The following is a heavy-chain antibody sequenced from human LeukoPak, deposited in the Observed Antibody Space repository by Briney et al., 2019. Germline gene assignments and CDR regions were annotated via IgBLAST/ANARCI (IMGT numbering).Heavy chain of an antibody. Sequence: GSLRLSCAASGFTFSSYAMHWIRQHPGKGLEWIGYIYYSGSTYYNLSLKSRVTISVDTSKNQFSLKLSSVTAADTAVYYCARGRYSSGWYVHNWFDPWGQGTLVTVSS. CDR1: GFTFSSYA. J-gene: IGHJ5*02. CDR2: IYYSGST. D-gene: IGHD6-19*01. V-gene: IGHV4-59*01. CDR3: ARGRYSSGWYVHNWFDP.